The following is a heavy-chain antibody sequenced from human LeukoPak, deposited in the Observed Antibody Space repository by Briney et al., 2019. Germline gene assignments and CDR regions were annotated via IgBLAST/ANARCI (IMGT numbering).Heavy chain of an antibody. Sequence: PGGSLRLSCAASGFTFSSYWMNWVRQAPGKGLEWVANIKQDGSEIYYVDSVKGRFTISRDNAENSLYLQMNSLRAEDTAVYYCATSRTFDYWGQGTLVTVSS. V-gene: IGHV3-7*03. CDR3: ATSRTFDY. D-gene: IGHD1-1*01. CDR1: GFTFSSYW. CDR2: IKQDGSEI. J-gene: IGHJ4*02.